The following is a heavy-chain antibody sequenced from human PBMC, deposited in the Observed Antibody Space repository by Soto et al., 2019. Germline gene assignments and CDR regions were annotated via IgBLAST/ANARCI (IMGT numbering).Heavy chain of an antibody. CDR1: GGTFSSYA. Sequence: ASVKVSCKASGGTFSSYAISWVRQAPGQGLEWMGGIIPIFGTANYAQKFQGRVTITADESTSTAYMELSSLRSEDTAVYYCARGEGADSSGYYLYFDYWGQGTLVTVSS. D-gene: IGHD3-22*01. CDR2: IIPIFGTA. V-gene: IGHV1-69*13. J-gene: IGHJ4*02. CDR3: ARGEGADSSGYYLYFDY.